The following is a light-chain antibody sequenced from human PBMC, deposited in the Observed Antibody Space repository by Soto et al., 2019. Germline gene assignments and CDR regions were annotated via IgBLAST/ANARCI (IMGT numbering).Light chain of an antibody. CDR3: QQYKNWPPLT. CDR1: QSVSSN. Sequence: EIVMTQSPATLSVSPGERATLSCRASQSVSSNLAWYQQKPGQAPSLLIYVASTRATAIPARFSGSGSGTGFTLTISSLQSEDVAVYYCQQYKNWPPLTFGGGTKVEIK. CDR2: VAS. V-gene: IGKV3-15*01. J-gene: IGKJ4*02.